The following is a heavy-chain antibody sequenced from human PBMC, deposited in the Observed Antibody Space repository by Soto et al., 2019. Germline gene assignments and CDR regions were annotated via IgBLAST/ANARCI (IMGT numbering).Heavy chain of an antibody. J-gene: IGHJ5*02. CDR3: AGDRGCSSTSCYPLWFDP. Sequence: GGSLRLSCAASGFTFISSWMHWVRQAPGKGLEWVSYISSSSSTIYYADSVKGRFTISRDNAKNSLYLQMNSLRAEDTAVYYCAGDRGCSSTSCYPLWFDPWGQGTLVTVSS. CDR1: GFTFISSW. CDR2: ISSSSSTI. D-gene: IGHD2-2*01. V-gene: IGHV3-48*01.